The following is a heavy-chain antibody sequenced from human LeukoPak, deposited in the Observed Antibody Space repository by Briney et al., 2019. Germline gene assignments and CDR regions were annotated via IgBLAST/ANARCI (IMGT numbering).Heavy chain of an antibody. D-gene: IGHD3-22*01. CDR1: GGTFSSYA. CDR2: IIPIFGTA. CDR3: ARALYDSSGLEPLDAFDI. Sequence: SVKVSCKASGGTFSSYAISWVRQAPGQGLEWMGGIIPIFGTANYAQKFQGRGTITTDESTSTAYMELSSLRSEDTAVYYCARALYDSSGLEPLDAFDIWGQGTMVTVSS. V-gene: IGHV1-69*05. J-gene: IGHJ3*02.